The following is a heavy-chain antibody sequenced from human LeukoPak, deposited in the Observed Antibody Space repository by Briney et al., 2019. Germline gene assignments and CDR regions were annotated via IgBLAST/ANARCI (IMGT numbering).Heavy chain of an antibody. J-gene: IGHJ3*02. CDR2: IYSGGST. Sequence: PGGSLRLSCAASGFTFSSYAMSWVRQAPGKGLEWVSAIYSGGSTYYADTVKGRFTISRDNSKNTLYLQMNSLRAEDTAVYYCARDFNWNGDAAFDIWGQGTMVTVSS. CDR3: ARDFNWNGDAAFDI. CDR1: GFTFSSYA. V-gene: IGHV3-66*02. D-gene: IGHD1-20*01.